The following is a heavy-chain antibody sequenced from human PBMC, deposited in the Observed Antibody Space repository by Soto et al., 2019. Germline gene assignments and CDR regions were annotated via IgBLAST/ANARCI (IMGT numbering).Heavy chain of an antibody. CDR1: GGSISSGGYS. J-gene: IGHJ4*02. Sequence: QVQLQESGSRLLKPSQTLSLTCAVSGGSISSGGYSWTWIRQPPGKGLEWIGYVHHSGSTNYNPSLTTRVNISVDRPNNQFFLNLTSATAADSAVYYCARGLWNDVFQYWGPGILVTVSS. D-gene: IGHD1-1*01. V-gene: IGHV4-30-2*01. CDR3: ARGLWNDVFQY. CDR2: VHHSGST.